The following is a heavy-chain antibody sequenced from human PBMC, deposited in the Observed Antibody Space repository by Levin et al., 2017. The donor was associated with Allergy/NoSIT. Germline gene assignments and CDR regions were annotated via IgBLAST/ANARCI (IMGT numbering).Heavy chain of an antibody. CDR2: IYSGGST. V-gene: IGHV3-53*01. CDR3: ARATVTNRYYYYGMDV. CDR1: GFTVSSNY. D-gene: IGHD4-11*01. Sequence: GGSLRLSCAASGFTVSSNYMSWVRQAPGKGLEWVSVIYSGGSTYYADSVKGRFTISRDNSKNTLYLQMNSLRAEDTAVYYCARATVTNRYYYYGMDVWGQGTTVTVSS. J-gene: IGHJ6*02.